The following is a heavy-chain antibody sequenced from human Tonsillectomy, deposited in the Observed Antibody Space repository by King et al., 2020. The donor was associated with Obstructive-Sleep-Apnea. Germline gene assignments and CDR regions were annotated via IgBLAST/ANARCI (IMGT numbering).Heavy chain of an antibody. V-gene: IGHV4-31*03. J-gene: IGHJ6*02. Sequence: MQLQESGPGLVKPSQNLSLSCTVSGGSISSGGHYWSWIRQHPGKGLEWIGYIYYSGSTYYNPSLKSRVTISVDTSKNQFSLKLSSVSAADTAVYYCARARSYFYGMDVWGQGTTVTVSS. CDR1: GGSISSGGHY. CDR2: IYYSGST. CDR3: ARARSYFYGMDV.